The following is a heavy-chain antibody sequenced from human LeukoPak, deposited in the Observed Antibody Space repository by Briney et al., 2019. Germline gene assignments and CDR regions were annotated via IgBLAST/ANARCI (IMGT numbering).Heavy chain of an antibody. J-gene: IGHJ4*02. CDR1: GYTFTSYC. Sequence: ASVKVSCKASGYTFTSYCMHWVRQAPGQGLEWMGIINLSGGSTSYAQKFQGRVTMTRDTSTSTVYMELSSLRSEDTAVYYCARDLRFYDSSAYYYPLGYWGQGTLVTVSS. CDR2: INLSGGST. D-gene: IGHD3-22*01. V-gene: IGHV1-46*01. CDR3: ARDLRFYDSSAYYYPLGY.